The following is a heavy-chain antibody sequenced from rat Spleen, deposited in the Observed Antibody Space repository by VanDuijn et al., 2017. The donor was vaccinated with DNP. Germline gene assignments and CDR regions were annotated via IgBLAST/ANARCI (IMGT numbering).Heavy chain of an antibody. D-gene: IGHD5-1*01. CDR3: ARDRANWEDYFDY. Sequence: QVQLKESGPGLVQPSQTLSLTCTVSGFSLTNYHVNWVRQPPGKGLEWMGVIWTGGSTAYNSLLKSRLSIRRDISKNQFFLNMNSLQTEDTATYYCARDRANWEDYFDYWGQGVMVTVSS. CDR1: GFSLTNYH. J-gene: IGHJ2*01. V-gene: IGHV2-43*01. CDR2: IWTGGST.